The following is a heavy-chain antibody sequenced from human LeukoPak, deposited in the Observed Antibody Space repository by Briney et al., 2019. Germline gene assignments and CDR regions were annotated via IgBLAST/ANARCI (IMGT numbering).Heavy chain of an antibody. CDR3: VKGGSDSGGQTLEN. J-gene: IGHJ4*02. V-gene: IGHV3-43D*03. CDR1: GFIFDNYA. D-gene: IGHD4-23*01. CDR2: ISWDGGTT. Sequence: GGSLRLSCAASGFIFDNYAMHWVRQPPGKGLEWVAVISWDGGTTNYPDSVKGRFTISRINNKHSLFLQMSSLRAEDTALYYCVKGGSDSGGQTLENWGEGTLVTVSS.